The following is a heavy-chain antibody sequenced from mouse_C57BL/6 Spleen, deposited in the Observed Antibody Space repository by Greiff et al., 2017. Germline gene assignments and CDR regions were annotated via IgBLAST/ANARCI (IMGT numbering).Heavy chain of an antibody. Sequence: QVQLQQSGAELARPGASVKLSCKASGYTFTSYGISWVKQRTGKGLEWIGEIYPRSGNTYYNEKFKGKATLTADKSSSTAYMELRSLTSEDSAVYFCAREGYGNPSYAMDYWGQGTSVTVSS. V-gene: IGHV1-81*01. CDR1: GYTFTSYG. D-gene: IGHD2-10*02. J-gene: IGHJ4*01. CDR2: IYPRSGNT. CDR3: AREGYGNPSYAMDY.